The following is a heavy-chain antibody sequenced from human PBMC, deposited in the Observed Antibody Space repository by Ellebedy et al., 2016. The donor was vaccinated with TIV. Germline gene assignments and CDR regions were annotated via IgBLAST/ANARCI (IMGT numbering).Heavy chain of an antibody. V-gene: IGHV1-18*01. CDR1: GYSFTNYG. CDR3: ARGGSAAASGTVDY. CDR2: ISGSSGNT. J-gene: IGHJ4*02. Sequence: AASVKVSCKASGYSFTNYGIVWVRQAPGQGLEWMGWISGSSGNTRYSKKLQGRVTMTTDTSASTAYLSLRSLRSDDTAVYYCARGGSAAASGTVDYWGQGTLVTVSS. D-gene: IGHD3-10*01.